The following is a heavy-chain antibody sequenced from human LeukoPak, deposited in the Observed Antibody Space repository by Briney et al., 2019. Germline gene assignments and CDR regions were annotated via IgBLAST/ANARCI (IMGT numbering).Heavy chain of an antibody. D-gene: IGHD3-22*01. Sequence: GGSLRLSCTASGFPFSSYAMNWVRQAPGKGLEWVSSISANGGGTYYADSVKGRFTVSRDNSQNTLYLQMNSLRAEDTAVYYCAKATKSIVVDNYFDYWGQGALVTVSS. J-gene: IGHJ4*02. V-gene: IGHV3-23*01. CDR1: GFPFSSYA. CDR3: AKATKSIVVDNYFDY. CDR2: ISANGGGT.